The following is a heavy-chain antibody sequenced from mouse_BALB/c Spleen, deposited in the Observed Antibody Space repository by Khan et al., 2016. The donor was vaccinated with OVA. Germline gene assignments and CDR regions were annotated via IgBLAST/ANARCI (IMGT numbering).Heavy chain of an antibody. D-gene: IGHD1-1*01. Sequence: EVELVESGGGLVKPGGSLKLSCAASGFTFNKYAMSWFRQTPEKRLEWVASISSANNIHYSDSVKGQFTISRDNARSILYLEMSSLRSEDTAMYYCARGDYYGEMDCWGQGTSVTVSS. V-gene: IGHV5-6-5*01. CDR2: ISSANNI. CDR1: GFTFNKYA. CDR3: ARGDYYGEMDC. J-gene: IGHJ4*01.